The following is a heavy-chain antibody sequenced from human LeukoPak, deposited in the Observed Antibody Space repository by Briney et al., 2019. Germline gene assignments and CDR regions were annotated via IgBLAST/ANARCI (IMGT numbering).Heavy chain of an antibody. D-gene: IGHD1-26*01. J-gene: IGHJ4*02. CDR1: GDSVSSNSDA. CDR2: TYYRSKWYY. V-gene: IGHV6-1*01. CDR3: ARAPVGGSTILDY. Sequence: SQTLSLTCAISGDSVSSNSDAWNWIRQSPSRGLEGLGRTYYRSKWYYDYAVAVKSRISINPDTSKNQFSLQLSSVTPEDTAVYYCARAPVGGSTILDYWGQGTLVTVSS.